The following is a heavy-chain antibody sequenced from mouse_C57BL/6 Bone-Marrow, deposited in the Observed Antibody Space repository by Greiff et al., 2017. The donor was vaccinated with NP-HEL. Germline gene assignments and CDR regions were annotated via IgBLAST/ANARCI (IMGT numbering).Heavy chain of an antibody. Sequence: EVNVVESGGGLVKPGGSLKLSCAASGFTFSDYGMHWVRQAPETGLEWVAYISSGSSTIYYADTVKGRFTISRDNAKNTLFLQMTSLRSEDTAMYYCARENYYGSWFAYWGQGTLVTVSA. CDR2: ISSGSSTI. V-gene: IGHV5-17*01. D-gene: IGHD1-2*01. CDR1: GFTFSDYG. J-gene: IGHJ3*01. CDR3: ARENYYGSWFAY.